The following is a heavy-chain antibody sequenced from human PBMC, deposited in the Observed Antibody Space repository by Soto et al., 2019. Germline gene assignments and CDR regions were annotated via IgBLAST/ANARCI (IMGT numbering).Heavy chain of an antibody. CDR1: GFTFSSYA. Sequence: EVQLLESGGGLVQPGGSLRLSCAASGFTFSSYALSWFRQAPGQGLEWVSAITGSGGSTYDADSVKGRLTISRDNAKNTLYMHMNSLRGEDTAVYYCAKDLVGNYDYDWGSYRHFDYWGQGTLVTVSS. V-gene: IGHV3-23*01. CDR2: ITGSGGST. D-gene: IGHD3-16*02. CDR3: AKDLVGNYDYDWGSYRHFDY. J-gene: IGHJ4*02.